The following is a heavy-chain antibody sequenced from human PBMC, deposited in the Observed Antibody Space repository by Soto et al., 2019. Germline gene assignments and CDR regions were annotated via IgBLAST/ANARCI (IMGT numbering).Heavy chain of an antibody. CDR2: ASYDGNDK. V-gene: IGHV3-30*03. J-gene: IGHJ5*02. CDR3: ARGVANNWNYIWFDP. CDR1: GFTFSTYA. Sequence: GGSLRLSCAASGFTFSTYAMHWVRQAPGKGLEWVAGASYDGNDKDYADSVKGRFTISRDNSKNTFYLQMSSLRVDDTAVYYCARGVANNWNYIWFDPWGQGTLVTVSS. D-gene: IGHD1-1*01.